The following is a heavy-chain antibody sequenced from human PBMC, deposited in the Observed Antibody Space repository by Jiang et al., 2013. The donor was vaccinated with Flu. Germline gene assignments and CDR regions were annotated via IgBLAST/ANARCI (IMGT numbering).Heavy chain of an antibody. Sequence: PGLVKPSQTLSLTCAVSGGSISSGGYYWSWIRQHPGKGLEWIGYIYYSGSTYYNPSLKSRVTISVDTSKNQFSLKLSSVTAADTAVYYCARGVPSSGYLYYYYGMDVWGQGTTVTVSS. V-gene: IGHV4-31*11. CDR3: ARGVPSSGYLYYYYGMDV. CDR1: GGSISSGGYY. J-gene: IGHJ6*02. D-gene: IGHD3-22*01. CDR2: IYYSGST.